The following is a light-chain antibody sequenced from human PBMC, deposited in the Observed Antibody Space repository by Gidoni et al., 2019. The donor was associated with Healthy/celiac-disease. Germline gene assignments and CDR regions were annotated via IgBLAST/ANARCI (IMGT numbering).Light chain of an antibody. CDR2: DVS. J-gene: IGLJ2*01. CDR1: RSDVGVSNY. CDR3: SSYTSSSPVV. Sequence: SALTQPASVSGSPGQWITISCTVTRSDVGVSNYVAWYQQHPGKAPKLLIYDVSTRPSGVSNRFSGSKSGNTSSLTISGLQAEYEADYYCSSYTSSSPVVFGGGTTLTVL. V-gene: IGLV2-14*03.